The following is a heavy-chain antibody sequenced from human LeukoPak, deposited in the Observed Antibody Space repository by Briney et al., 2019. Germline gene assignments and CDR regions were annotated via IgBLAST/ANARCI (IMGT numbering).Heavy chain of an antibody. Sequence: SETLSLTCTVSGGSIDNYFWTWIRQPPGKGLEWIGYIYYSGSTNYNPSLKSRVSISVDTSKNQFSLKLNSVTAADTAVYYCARYRDEALFAFDIWGQGTMVTVSS. J-gene: IGHJ3*02. V-gene: IGHV4-59*01. CDR3: ARYRDEALFAFDI. CDR2: IYYSGST. D-gene: IGHD3-10*01. CDR1: GGSIDNYF.